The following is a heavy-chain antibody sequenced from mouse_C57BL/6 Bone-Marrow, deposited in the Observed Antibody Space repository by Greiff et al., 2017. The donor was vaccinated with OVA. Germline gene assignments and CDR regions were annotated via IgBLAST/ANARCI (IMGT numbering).Heavy chain of an antibody. V-gene: IGHV1-82*01. D-gene: IGHD3-2*02. CDR1: GYAFSSSW. Sequence: QVQLQQSGPELVKPGASVKISCKASGYAFSSSWMNWVKQRPGKGLEWIGRIYPGDGDTNYNGKFKGKATLTADKSSSTAYMQLSSLTSEDSAVYFCARSGQLRLRYAMDYWGQGTSVTVSS. CDR2: IYPGDGDT. J-gene: IGHJ4*01. CDR3: ARSGQLRLRYAMDY.